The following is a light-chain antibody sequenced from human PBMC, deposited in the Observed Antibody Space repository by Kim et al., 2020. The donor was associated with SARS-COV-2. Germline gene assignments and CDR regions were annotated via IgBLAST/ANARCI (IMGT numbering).Light chain of an antibody. J-gene: IGKJ1*01. Sequence: PGERANLSCRATESVSGNHLAWYQQKPDQAPRLLIYGVSRRANGIPDRFSGSGSATDFTLTISRLEPEDFAVYYCQQYGDSPRWTFGQGTKVDIK. CDR1: ESVSGNH. V-gene: IGKV3-20*01. CDR2: GVS. CDR3: QQYGDSPRWT.